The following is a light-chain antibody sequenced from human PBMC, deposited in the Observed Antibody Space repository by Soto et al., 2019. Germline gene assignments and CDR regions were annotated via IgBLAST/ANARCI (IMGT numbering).Light chain of an antibody. CDR3: QQRSHWPLT. V-gene: IGKV1-5*01. CDR1: QSISAW. Sequence: DIQMTQSPSTLSATAGDRVTITCRASQSISAWVAGYQQKPGKAPKLLIYDASNLESGVPSRFSGSGSGTDFTLTIRILEPEDFAVYYCQQRSHWPLTFGQGTRLEIK. CDR2: DAS. J-gene: IGKJ5*01.